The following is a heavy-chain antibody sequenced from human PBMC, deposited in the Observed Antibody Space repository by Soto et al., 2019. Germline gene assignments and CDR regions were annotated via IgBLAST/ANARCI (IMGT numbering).Heavy chain of an antibody. CDR3: VRDRDLYRDMFHADL. CDR2: ITIRTGNV. V-gene: IGHV3-48*02. J-gene: IGHJ4*01. CDR1: EFTISECS. D-gene: IGHD3-10*02. Sequence: GGSLRLSCEASEFTISECSMNWVRQTPGKGLEWLAYITIRTGNVHYADSVRARFTISADIAENSVILQMNTLRYEDSAVYFCVRDRDLYRDMFHADLWGEGILVTVSS.